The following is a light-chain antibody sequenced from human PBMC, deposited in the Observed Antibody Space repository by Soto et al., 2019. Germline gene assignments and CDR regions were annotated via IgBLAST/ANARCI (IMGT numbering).Light chain of an antibody. V-gene: IGLV1-40*01. CDR3: QSYYSSLSVYV. Sequence: QSVLTQPPSVSGAPGQRVTISCTGSSSNIGAGYDVHWYQQLPGTAPKLLIYGNSNRPSGVPDRFSGSKSGTSASLAITGLQAEDEADYYCQSYYSSLSVYVFGTGTKLTVL. J-gene: IGLJ1*01. CDR1: SSNIGAGYD. CDR2: GNS.